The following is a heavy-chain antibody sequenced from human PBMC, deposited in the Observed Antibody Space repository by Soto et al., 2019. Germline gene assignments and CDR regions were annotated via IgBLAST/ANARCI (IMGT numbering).Heavy chain of an antibody. J-gene: IGHJ4*02. CDR2: IWYDGSNK. Sequence: QVQLVESGGGVVQPGRSLRLSCAASGFTFSSYGMHWVRQAAGKGLEWVAVIWYDGSNKYYADSVKGRFTISRDNSKNTLYLQMNSLRAEDTAVYYCAREQYGDPNFDYWGQGTLVTVSS. CDR1: GFTFSSYG. D-gene: IGHD4-17*01. V-gene: IGHV3-33*01. CDR3: AREQYGDPNFDY.